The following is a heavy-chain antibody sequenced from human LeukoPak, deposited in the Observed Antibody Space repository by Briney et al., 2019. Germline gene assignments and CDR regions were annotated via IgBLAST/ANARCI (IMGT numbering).Heavy chain of an antibody. CDR1: GASVSGSNYY. Sequence: SETLTLTCAVSGASVSGSNYYWGWIRQPPGKGLEWIGNIYSSGSTYYNASLQSRVTISIDTSKNQFSLRLNSVTAADTAMYYCAKSGGYGLIDYWGQGTRVTVSS. D-gene: IGHD1-26*01. V-gene: IGHV4-39*01. J-gene: IGHJ4*02. CDR2: IYSSGST. CDR3: AKSGGYGLIDY.